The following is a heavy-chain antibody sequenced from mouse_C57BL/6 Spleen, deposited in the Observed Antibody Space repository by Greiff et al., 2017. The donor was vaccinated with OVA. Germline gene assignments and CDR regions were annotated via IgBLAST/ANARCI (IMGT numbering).Heavy chain of an antibody. J-gene: IGHJ4*01. V-gene: IGHV5-6*01. Sequence: EVKLVESGGDLVKPGGSLKLSCAASGFTFSSYGMSWVRQTPDKRLEWVATISSGGSYTYYPDSVKGRFTISRDNAKNTLYLQMSSLKSEDTAMYYCARSKTGTDYAMDYWGQGTSVTVSS. CDR3: ARSKTGTDYAMDY. CDR1: GFTFSSYG. D-gene: IGHD4-1*01. CDR2: ISSGGSYT.